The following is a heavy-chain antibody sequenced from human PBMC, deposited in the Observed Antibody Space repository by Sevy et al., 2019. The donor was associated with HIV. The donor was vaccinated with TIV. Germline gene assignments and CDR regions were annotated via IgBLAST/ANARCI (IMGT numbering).Heavy chain of an antibody. J-gene: IGHJ3*02. CDR3: AKDRVWELGDAFDI. CDR2: MSGSGGST. CDR1: GFTFSSYA. D-gene: IGHD1-26*01. V-gene: IGHV3-23*01. Sequence: GGSLRLSCAASGFTFSSYAMSWVRQAPGKGLEWVSGMSGSGGSTYYADSVKGRFAISRDNSKNTLYLKMNSLRAEDTAVYYCAKDRVWELGDAFDIWGQGTMVTVSS.